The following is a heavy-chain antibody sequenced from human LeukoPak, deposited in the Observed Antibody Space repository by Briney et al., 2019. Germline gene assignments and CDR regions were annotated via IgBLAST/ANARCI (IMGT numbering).Heavy chain of an antibody. CDR1: GYTFTSYW. J-gene: IGHJ3*02. CDR3: ASLRSYSDAFDI. CDR2: IYPGDSVT. V-gene: IGHV5-51*01. D-gene: IGHD2-21*01. Sequence: GESLKISCQGSGYTFTSYWIAWVRQMPGEGLEWMGIIYPGDSVTRYSPSFQGQATISADKSISTAFLQWSSLKASDSAMYYCASLRSYSDAFDIWGQGTMVTVSS.